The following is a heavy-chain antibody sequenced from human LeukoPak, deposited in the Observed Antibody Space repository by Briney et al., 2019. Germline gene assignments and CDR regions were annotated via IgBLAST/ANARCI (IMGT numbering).Heavy chain of an antibody. V-gene: IGHV3-30*18. J-gene: IGHJ4*02. CDR1: GFTFSNYG. CDR3: AKDSSRQQLVASDY. Sequence: GGSLRLSCAASGFTFSNYGIHWVRQAPGKGLEWVAVISYDGRNKFYADSVKGRFTISRDNSKNTVFLQMSSLRAEDTAVYYCAKDSSRQQLVASDYWGQGTLVTVSS. D-gene: IGHD6-13*01. CDR2: ISYDGRNK.